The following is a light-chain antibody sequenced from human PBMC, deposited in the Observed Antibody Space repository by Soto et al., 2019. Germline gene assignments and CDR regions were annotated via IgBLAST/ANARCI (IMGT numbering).Light chain of an antibody. CDR2: DAS. J-gene: IGKJ4*01. CDR3: QQGNNWPLT. Sequence: EIVLTQSPGTLSLSPVEGATLSCRASQSIRRNLAWYQQKPGQAPRLLMYDASTRATGAPARFSGGGSGTEFTLTISSVQSEDFAVYYCQQGNNWPLTFGGGTKVDIK. V-gene: IGKV3-15*01. CDR1: QSIRRN.